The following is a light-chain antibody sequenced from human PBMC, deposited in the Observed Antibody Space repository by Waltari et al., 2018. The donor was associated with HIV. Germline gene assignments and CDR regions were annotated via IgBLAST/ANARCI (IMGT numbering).Light chain of an antibody. J-gene: IGLJ2*01. CDR1: SRDVGGPNY. Sequence: HSALTQPASVSGPPGPSLSTSRTATSRDVGGPNYVSWYQRHPGKAPKLRIYHVINRPSGVSNRFTGSKSGNTASRTISGLQAEDESDFYCSSHTSNSSLVVFGGGTNLTVL. CDR3: SSHTSNSSLVV. V-gene: IGLV2-14*03. CDR2: HVI.